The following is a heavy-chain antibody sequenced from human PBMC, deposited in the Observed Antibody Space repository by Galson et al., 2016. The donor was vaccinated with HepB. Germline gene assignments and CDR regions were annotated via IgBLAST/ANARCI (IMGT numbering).Heavy chain of an antibody. Sequence: SLRLSCAASGSPFNTYSMNWVRQAPGKGLEWLSYITSSSETIYYSDSVKGRFTISRDNAKNSLYLQMNSLSAEETAVYYCVIDPGRRVWAIVISYYFDYWGQGALVTVSS. CDR2: ITSSSETI. D-gene: IGHD2/OR15-2a*01. J-gene: IGHJ4*02. CDR1: GSPFNTYS. V-gene: IGHV3-48*04. CDR3: VIDPGRRVWAIVISYYFDY.